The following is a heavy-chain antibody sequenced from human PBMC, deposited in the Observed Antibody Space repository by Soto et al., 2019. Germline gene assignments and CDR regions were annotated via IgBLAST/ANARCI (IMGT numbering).Heavy chain of an antibody. CDR3: ANQVTTVSPPDY. CDR1: GGTFSSYA. CDR2: IIPIFGTA. D-gene: IGHD4-17*01. J-gene: IGHJ4*02. Sequence: ASVKVSCKASGGTFSSYAISWVRQAPGQGLEWMGGIIPIFGTANYAQKFQGRVTITADKSTSTAYMELSSLRSEDTAVYYCANQVTTVSPPDYWGQGTLVTVSS. V-gene: IGHV1-69*06.